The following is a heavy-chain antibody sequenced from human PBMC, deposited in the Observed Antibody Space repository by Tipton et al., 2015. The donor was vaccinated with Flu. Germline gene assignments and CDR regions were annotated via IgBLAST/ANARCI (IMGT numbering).Heavy chain of an antibody. CDR1: GGSLSSYY. D-gene: IGHD3-10*01. CDR3: ARGSGSGTYVIFEY. Sequence: GLVKPSETLSLTCTVSGGSLSSYYWSWIRQPAGKGLEWIGRIYSSGSTKYNSSLKSRVTMSVDTSKNQFTLKLSSVTAADTAVYYCARGSGSGTYVIFEYWGQGTLVTVPS. V-gene: IGHV4-4*07. J-gene: IGHJ4*02. CDR2: IYSSGST.